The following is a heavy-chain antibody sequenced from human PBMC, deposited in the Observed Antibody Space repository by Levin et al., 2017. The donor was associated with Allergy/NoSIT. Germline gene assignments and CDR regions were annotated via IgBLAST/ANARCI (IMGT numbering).Heavy chain of an antibody. CDR1: SLTTSGVG. V-gene: IGHV2-5*02. J-gene: IGHJ5*02. CDR3: AHRRGDCPGGSCVNWFDP. D-gene: IGHD2-15*01. CDR2: IYWDDDK. Sequence: SLTTSGVGVGWIRQPPGKALEWLALIYWDDDKRYRPSLKSRLTITKDTSKNQVVLTMTNMDPVDTATYYCAHRRGDCPGGSCVNWFDPWGQGTLVTVSS.